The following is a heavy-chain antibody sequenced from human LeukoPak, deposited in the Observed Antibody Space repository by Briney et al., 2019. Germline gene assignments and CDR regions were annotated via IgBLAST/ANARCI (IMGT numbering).Heavy chain of an antibody. CDR1: GVSISSGGYY. D-gene: IGHD4-17*01. J-gene: IGHJ4*02. Sequence: SETLSLTCTVSGVSISSGGYYWSWVRQHPGKGLEWIGYIYYSGSTYYNPSLKSRVTISVDTSKNQFSLKLSSVTAADTAVYYCARTTTRSRRFDYWGQGTLVTVSS. CDR2: IYYSGST. V-gene: IGHV4-31*03. CDR3: ARTTTRSRRFDY.